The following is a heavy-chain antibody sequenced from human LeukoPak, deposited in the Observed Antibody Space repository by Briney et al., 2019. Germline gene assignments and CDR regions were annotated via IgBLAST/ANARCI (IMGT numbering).Heavy chain of an antibody. CDR1: GGSFRGYY. D-gene: IGHD6-19*01. CDR2: INHSGSS. J-gene: IGHJ4*02. Sequence: SETLSLTCAVYGGSFRGYYWSWIRQPPGKVLEWIGEINHSGSSNYNPSLKSRVTISVDTSKNQFSLRLSSVTAADTAIYYCARLHLVSSGWYPMADSWGQGSLVTVSS. V-gene: IGHV4-34*01. CDR3: ARLHLVSSGWYPMADS.